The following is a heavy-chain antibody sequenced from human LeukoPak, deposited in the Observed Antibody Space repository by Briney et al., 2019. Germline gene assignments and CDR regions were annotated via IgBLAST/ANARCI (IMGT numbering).Heavy chain of an antibody. J-gene: IGHJ4*02. D-gene: IGHD3-10*01. CDR3: AREYGSGSYFDY. Sequence: ASVKVSCKASGYTFTSYGISWVRQAPGQGLEWMGWISAYNGNTNYAQKFQGRVTMTRDMSTSTVYMELSSLRSEDTAVYYCAREYGSGSYFDYWGQGTLVTVSS. V-gene: IGHV1-18*01. CDR2: ISAYNGNT. CDR1: GYTFTSYG.